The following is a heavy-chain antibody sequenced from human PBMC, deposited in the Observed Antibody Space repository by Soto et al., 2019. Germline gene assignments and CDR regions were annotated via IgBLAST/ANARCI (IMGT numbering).Heavy chain of an antibody. J-gene: IGHJ5*02. CDR2: INHSGST. CDR1: GGSFSGYY. CDR3: ARGHRVRWPSSSPIWDWFDP. D-gene: IGHD6-6*01. V-gene: IGHV4-34*01. Sequence: NPSETLSLTCAVYGGSFSGYYWSWIRQPPGKGLEWIGEINHSGSTNYNPSLKSRVTISVDTSKNQFSLKLSSVTAADTAVYYCARGHRVRWPSSSPIWDWFDPWGQGTLVTVSS.